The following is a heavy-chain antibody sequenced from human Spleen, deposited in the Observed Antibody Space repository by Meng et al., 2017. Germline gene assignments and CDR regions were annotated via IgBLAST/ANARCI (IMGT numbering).Heavy chain of an antibody. CDR3: ARMRSGFDIEY. J-gene: IGHJ4*02. D-gene: IGHD3-3*01. Sequence: QVQLVQSGAEVKKPGAPGTLSCKASGYTFTSYDINWVRQATGQGLEWMGWMNPNSGNTGYAQKFQGRVTMTRSTSISTAHMELSSLRSEDTAVYYCARMRSGFDIEYWGQGTLVTVSS. V-gene: IGHV1-8*01. CDR2: MNPNSGNT. CDR1: GYTFTSYD.